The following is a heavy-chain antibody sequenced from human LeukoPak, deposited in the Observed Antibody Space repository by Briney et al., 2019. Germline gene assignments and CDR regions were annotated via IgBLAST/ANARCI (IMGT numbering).Heavy chain of an antibody. V-gene: IGHV3-21*01. CDR1: GFTFSTYS. CDR2: ISSSSSYI. J-gene: IGHJ4*02. D-gene: IGHD6-13*01. Sequence: GGSLRLSCVASGFTFSTYSMNWVRQAPGKGLEWVSSISSSSSYIYYADSVKGRFTISRVNAKNSLYLQMNSLRAEDTAVYYCARDRASSSRDYWGQGTLVTVSS. CDR3: ARDRASSSRDY.